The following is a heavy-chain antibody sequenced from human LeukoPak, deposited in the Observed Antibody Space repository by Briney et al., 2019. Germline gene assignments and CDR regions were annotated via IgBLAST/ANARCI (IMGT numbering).Heavy chain of an antibody. CDR3: ARDTWLLDRYFDY. D-gene: IGHD3-22*01. J-gene: IGHJ4*02. CDR2: IWYDGSNK. V-gene: IGHV3-33*01. Sequence: GGSLRLSCAASGFIFSSYGMHWVRQAPGKGLEWVAVIWYDGSNKYYADSVKGRFTISRDNSKNTLYLQMNSLRVEDTAVYYCARDTWLLDRYFDYWGQGTLVTVSS. CDR1: GFIFSSYG.